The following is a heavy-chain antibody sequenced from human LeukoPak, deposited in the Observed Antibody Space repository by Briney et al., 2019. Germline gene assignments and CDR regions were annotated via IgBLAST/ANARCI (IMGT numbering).Heavy chain of an antibody. CDR2: ISSNGGST. J-gene: IGHJ4*02. D-gene: IGHD1-26*01. CDR1: GFTFSSYA. Sequence: GGSLRLSCAASGFTFSSYAMHWVRQAPEKGLEYVSAISSNGGSTYYANSVKGRFTISRDNSKNTLYLQMGSLRAEDMAVYYCARSSGSYPLDYWGQGTLVTVSS. CDR3: ARSSGSYPLDY. V-gene: IGHV3-64*01.